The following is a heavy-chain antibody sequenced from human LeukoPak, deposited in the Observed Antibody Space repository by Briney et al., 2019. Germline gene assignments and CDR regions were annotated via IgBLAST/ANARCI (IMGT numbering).Heavy chain of an antibody. J-gene: IGHJ6*02. CDR3: ARLNLRANYYYYGMDV. CDR1: GGSFSGYY. V-gene: IGHV4-59*08. D-gene: IGHD3-10*01. CDR2: IYYSGST. Sequence: PSETLSLTCAVYGGSFSGYYWSWIRQPPGKGLEWIGYIYYSGSTNYNPSLKSRVTISVDTSKNQFSLKLSSVTAADTAVYYCARLNLRANYYYYGMDVWGQGTTVTVSS.